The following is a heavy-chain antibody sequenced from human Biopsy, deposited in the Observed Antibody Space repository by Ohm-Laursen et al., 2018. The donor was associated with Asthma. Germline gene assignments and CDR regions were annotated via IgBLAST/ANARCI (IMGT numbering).Heavy chain of an antibody. CDR3: AKDTEGRYDFWSGLSYNYYGMDV. V-gene: IGHV3-30*18. J-gene: IGHJ6*02. CDR2: ISYDGSNK. CDR1: GFTFSSYS. Sequence: SLRLSCAATGFTFSSYSMNWVRQAPGKGLEWVAVISYDGSNKYYADSVRGRFTISRDNSKNTLYLQMNSLRAEDTAVYYCAKDTEGRYDFWSGLSYNYYGMDVWGQGTTVTVSS. D-gene: IGHD3-3*01.